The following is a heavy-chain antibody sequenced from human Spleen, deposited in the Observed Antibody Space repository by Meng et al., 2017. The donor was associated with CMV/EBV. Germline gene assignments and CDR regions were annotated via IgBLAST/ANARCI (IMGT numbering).Heavy chain of an antibody. J-gene: IGHJ4*02. Sequence: GGSLRLSCAASGVSFSNYAMSWVRQAPGKGLEWVSVFSGTYGRTYSADSVKGRFTISRDNSKNTLYLQMGSLRPGDTAVYYCARDTHYCTSTRCYDESAFDYWGQGTLVTVSS. CDR2: FSGTYGRT. CDR3: ARDTHYCTSTRCYDESAFDY. CDR1: GVSFSNYA. V-gene: IGHV3-23*01. D-gene: IGHD2-2*01.